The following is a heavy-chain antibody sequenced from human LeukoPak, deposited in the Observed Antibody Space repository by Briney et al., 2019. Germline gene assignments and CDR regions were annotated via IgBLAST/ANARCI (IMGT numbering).Heavy chain of an antibody. J-gene: IGHJ5*02. CDR1: GFTFSSYW. V-gene: IGHV3-7*01. D-gene: IGHD2-15*01. CDR3: ARDSKLRSGGLFDP. CDR2: INPDGSEG. Sequence: GGSLRLSCTASGFTFSSYWMSWVRQAPGKGPEWVADINPDGSEGYYVDSVKGRFTISRDNAKNSLYLQMNSLRAEDTAVYSCARDSKLRSGGLFDPWGQGTLVTVSS.